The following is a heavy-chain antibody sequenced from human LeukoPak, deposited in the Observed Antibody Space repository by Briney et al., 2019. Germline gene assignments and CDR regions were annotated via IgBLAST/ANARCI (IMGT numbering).Heavy chain of an antibody. CDR3: ARPAAAGTVFDY. CDR2: IYYSGST. V-gene: IGHV4-59*08. J-gene: IGHJ4*02. D-gene: IGHD6-13*01. CDR1: GGSISSYY. Sequence: PSETLSLTCTVSGGSISSYYWSWLRQPPGKGLEWIGYIYYSGSTNYNPSLKSRVTISVDTSKNQFSLKLSSVTAADTAVYYCARPAAAGTVFDYWGQGTLVTVSS.